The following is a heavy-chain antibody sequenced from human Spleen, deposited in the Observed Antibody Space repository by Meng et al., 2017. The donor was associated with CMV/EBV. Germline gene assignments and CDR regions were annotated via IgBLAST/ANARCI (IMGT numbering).Heavy chain of an antibody. CDR2: VSYDGTSK. Sequence: GGSLRLSCAASGFTFSSYAMHWVRQAPGKGLEWVALVSYDGTSKYYADSVKGRFTISRDNSKNTLHLQMNSLRAEDTAVYYCARRGDDFWSGYSEGNWFDPWGQGTLVTVSS. D-gene: IGHD3-3*01. J-gene: IGHJ5*02. CDR3: ARRGDDFWSGYSEGNWFDP. V-gene: IGHV3-30*04. CDR1: GFTFSSYA.